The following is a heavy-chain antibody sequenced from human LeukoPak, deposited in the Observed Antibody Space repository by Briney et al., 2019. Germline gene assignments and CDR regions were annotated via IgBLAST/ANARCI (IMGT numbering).Heavy chain of an antibody. Sequence: SETLSLTCTVFGDSITNYYWAWLRQPAGKGRKGIGRPYPTRSSDYDPSLRSRVTISLDTSKNQFSLKLTSVPAADTALYFCAREHRDHVGSGYYYDLWGRGTLVTVSS. CDR3: AREHRDHVGSGYYYDL. CDR2: PYPTRSS. J-gene: IGHJ5*02. V-gene: IGHV4-4*07. CDR1: GDSITNYY. D-gene: IGHD3-22*01.